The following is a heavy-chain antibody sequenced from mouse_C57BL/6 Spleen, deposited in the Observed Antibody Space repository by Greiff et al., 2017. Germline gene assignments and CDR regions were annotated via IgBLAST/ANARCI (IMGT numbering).Heavy chain of an antibody. V-gene: IGHV1-7*01. J-gene: IGHJ4*01. CDR1: GYTFTSYW. CDR3: ARSEDYGSRPCAMDY. CDR2: INPSSGYS. D-gene: IGHD1-1*01. Sequence: QVQLQQSGAELAKPGASVKLSCKASGYTFTSYWMHWVQQRPGQGLEWIGYINPSSGYSKYNQQFKDKATLTADKSYSTAYMQLSSLTYEDSAVYYCARSEDYGSRPCAMDYWGQGTSVTVSS.